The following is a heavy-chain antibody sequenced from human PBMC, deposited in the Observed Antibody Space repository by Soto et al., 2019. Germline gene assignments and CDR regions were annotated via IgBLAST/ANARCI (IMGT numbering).Heavy chain of an antibody. CDR2: INNDGSST. CDR1: GFTLNSFF. V-gene: IGHV3-74*01. J-gene: IGHJ4*02. Sequence: GVLRLSCAASGFTLNSFFMHWVRQAPGKGLMWVARINNDGSSTTYADSVKGRFTISRDNAKNRLYLQMNSLRAEDTAMYYCASLDTARIQIAGYWGQGIQVTVSS. CDR3: ASLDTARIQIAGY. D-gene: IGHD5-18*01.